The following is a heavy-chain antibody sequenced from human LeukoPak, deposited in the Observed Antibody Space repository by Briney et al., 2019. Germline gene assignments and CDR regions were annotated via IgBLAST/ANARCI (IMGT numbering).Heavy chain of an antibody. J-gene: IGHJ4*02. Sequence: HPGGSLRLSCAASGFTFSSYRMNWVRQAPGKGLEWVSHISSSSSTMYYADSVKGRFTISRDNAKNSLYLQMNSLRAEDTAVYYCARDERLWLAAYDYWGQGTLVTVSS. CDR1: GFTFSSYR. CDR2: ISSSSSTM. D-gene: IGHD5-18*01. V-gene: IGHV3-48*04. CDR3: ARDERLWLAAYDY.